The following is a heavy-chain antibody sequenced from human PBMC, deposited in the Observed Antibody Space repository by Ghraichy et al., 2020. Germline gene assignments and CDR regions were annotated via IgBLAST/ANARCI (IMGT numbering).Heavy chain of an antibody. V-gene: IGHV4-59*01. D-gene: IGHD6-6*01. J-gene: IGHJ3*02. CDR3: ARVSRIAARFDI. Sequence: SETLSLTCTVSGGSISSYYWSWIRQPPGKGLEWIGYIYYSGSTNYNPSLKSRVTISVDTSKNQFSLKLSSVTAADTAVYYCARVSRIAARFDIWGQGTMVTVSS. CDR1: GGSISSYY. CDR2: IYYSGST.